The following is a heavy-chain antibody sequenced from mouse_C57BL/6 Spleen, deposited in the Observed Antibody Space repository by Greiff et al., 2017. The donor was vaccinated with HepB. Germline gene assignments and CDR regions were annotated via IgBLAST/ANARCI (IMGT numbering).Heavy chain of an antibody. CDR3: ARYPLYYGSSYGYFDV. J-gene: IGHJ1*03. D-gene: IGHD1-1*01. CDR2: IYPGDGDT. V-gene: IGHV1-80*01. CDR1: GYAFSSYW. Sequence: QVQLQQSGAELVKPGASVKISCKASGYAFSSYWMNWVKQRPGKGLEWIGQIYPGDGDTNYNGKFKGKATLTADKSSSTAYMQLSSLTSEDSAVYFCARYPLYYGSSYGYFDVWGTGTTVTVSS.